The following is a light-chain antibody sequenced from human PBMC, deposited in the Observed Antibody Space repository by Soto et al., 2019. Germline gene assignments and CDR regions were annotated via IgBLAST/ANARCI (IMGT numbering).Light chain of an antibody. V-gene: IGKV3-20*01. CDR1: QSVSSRF. J-gene: IGKJ5*01. CDR3: QQYASLIT. Sequence: EIVLTQSPGTLSVSAGERPTISCKASQSVSSRFLAWYQLKPGHAPRLRIYGASSRATGIPDRFSASESGTDFTLTISRMEPEDFAVYYCQQYASLITFGQGTRLEIK. CDR2: GAS.